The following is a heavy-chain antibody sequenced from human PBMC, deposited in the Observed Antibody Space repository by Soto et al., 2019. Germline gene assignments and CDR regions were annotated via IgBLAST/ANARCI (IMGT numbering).Heavy chain of an antibody. CDR1: GGTFSSYA. V-gene: IGHV1-69*13. CDR3: AFDSSGYDYRTDY. D-gene: IGHD3-22*01. J-gene: IGHJ4*02. CDR2: IIPIFGTA. Sequence: SEKVSCKASGGTFSSYAISWVRQAPGQGLEWMGGIIPIFGTANYAQKFQDRVTITADESTSTAYMELSSLRSEDTAVYYCAFDSSGYDYRTDYWGQGTLVTVSS.